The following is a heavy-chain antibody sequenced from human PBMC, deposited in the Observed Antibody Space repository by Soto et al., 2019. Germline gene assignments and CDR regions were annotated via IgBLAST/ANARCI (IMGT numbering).Heavy chain of an antibody. Sequence: GESLKISCKGSGYSFTSYWIGWVRQMPGKGLEWMGIIYPGDSDTRYSPSFQGQVTISADKSISTAYLQWSSLKASDTAMYYCARLWDSSGYNYYYYYYDMDVWGQGTTVTV. J-gene: IGHJ6*02. CDR3: ARLWDSSGYNYYYYYYDMDV. CDR2: IYPGDSDT. V-gene: IGHV5-51*01. D-gene: IGHD3-22*01. CDR1: GYSFTSYW.